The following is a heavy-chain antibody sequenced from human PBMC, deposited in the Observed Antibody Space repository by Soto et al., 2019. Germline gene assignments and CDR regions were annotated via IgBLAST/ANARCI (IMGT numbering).Heavy chain of an antibody. CDR1: GFTFSNYW. CDR3: ERAEVVELD. D-gene: IGHD2-15*01. CDR2: ITEDGSEK. V-gene: IGHV3-7*04. Sequence: EVQLVESGGGLVQPGVSLRLSCAASGFTFSNYWMSWVRQAPGKGLEWVANITEDGSEKYYMDSVKGRFTISRDNAKNSLYLQMNSLRAEDPAVYYCERAEVVELDWGQGTLFTVSS. J-gene: IGHJ4*02.